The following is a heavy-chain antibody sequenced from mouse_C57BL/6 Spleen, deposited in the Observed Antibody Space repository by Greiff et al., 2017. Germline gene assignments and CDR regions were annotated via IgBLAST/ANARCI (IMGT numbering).Heavy chain of an antibody. Sequence: EVKLQQSGAELVRPGASVKLSCTASGFNIKDYYMHWVKQRPEQGLEWIGRIDPEDGDTEYAPKFQGKATMTADTSSNTAYLQRSSRTAEDAAVYCCIRWRYSATEGFAYWGQGTLVTVSA. CDR2: IDPEDGDT. V-gene: IGHV14-1*01. CDR3: IRWRYSATEGFAY. CDR1: GFNIKDYY. D-gene: IGHD1-1*01. J-gene: IGHJ3*01.